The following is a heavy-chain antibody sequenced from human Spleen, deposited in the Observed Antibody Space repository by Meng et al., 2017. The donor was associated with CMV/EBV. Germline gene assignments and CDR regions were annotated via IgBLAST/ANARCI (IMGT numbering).Heavy chain of an antibody. CDR3: ARGLEVRYFDWLPHFDY. V-gene: IGHV4-34*01. Sequence: QVQVQQWGAGLLKPSETLSLTCAVYGGSFSGYYWSWIRQPPGKGLEWIGEINHSGSTNYNPSLKSRVTISVDTSKNQFSLKLSSVTAADTAVYYCARGLEVRYFDWLPHFDYWGQGTLVTVSS. CDR2: INHSGST. D-gene: IGHD3-9*01. J-gene: IGHJ4*02. CDR1: GGSFSGYY.